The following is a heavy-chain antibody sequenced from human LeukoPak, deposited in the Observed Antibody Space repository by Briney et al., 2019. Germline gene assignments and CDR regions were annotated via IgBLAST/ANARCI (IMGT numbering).Heavy chain of an antibody. CDR2: ISAYNGNT. Sequence: AASVKVSCKASGYTFTSYGISWVRQAPGQGLEWMGWISAYNGNTNYAQKLQGRDTMTTDTSTSTAYMELRSLRSDDAAVYYCARADVVVPAAYDSVWFDPWGQGTLVTVSS. J-gene: IGHJ5*02. V-gene: IGHV1-18*01. D-gene: IGHD2-2*01. CDR1: GYTFTSYG. CDR3: ARADVVVPAAYDSVWFDP.